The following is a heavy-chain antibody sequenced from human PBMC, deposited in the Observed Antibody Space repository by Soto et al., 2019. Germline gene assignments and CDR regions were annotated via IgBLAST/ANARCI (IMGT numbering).Heavy chain of an antibody. J-gene: IGHJ4*02. CDR3: ARDTPDYKFWAGASGVYYFDL. Sequence: QVQLVQSGAEVKKPGASVKVSCKASGYTFTNYGISWVRQAPGQGLEWMGWISAYNDDTKYAQKLQDRVTMTTDTSTSTANLDLRSLRSDDTVVYFCARDTPDYKFWAGASGVYYFDLWGQGTLVTVSS. CDR1: GYTFTNYG. V-gene: IGHV1-18*01. CDR2: ISAYNDDT. D-gene: IGHD3-3*01.